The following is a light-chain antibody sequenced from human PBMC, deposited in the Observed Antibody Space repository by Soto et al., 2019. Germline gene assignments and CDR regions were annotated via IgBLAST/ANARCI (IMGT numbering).Light chain of an antibody. V-gene: IGKV3-15*01. CDR1: QSISGH. Sequence: EIVMTQSPATLSVSPGERATLSCRASQSISGHLAWYQQKPGQAPRLLISVASTRATGIPARFSGSGSGTEFTLTISSLQSEDFAVYYCQQYHDWPLTFGGGTKVEIK. CDR3: QQYHDWPLT. CDR2: VAS. J-gene: IGKJ4*01.